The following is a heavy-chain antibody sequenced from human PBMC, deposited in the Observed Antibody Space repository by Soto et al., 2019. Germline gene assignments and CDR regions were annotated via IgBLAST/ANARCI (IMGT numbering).Heavy chain of an antibody. V-gene: IGHV3-30*18. J-gene: IGHJ4*02. D-gene: IGHD4-17*01. CDR2: ISYDGSNK. CDR3: AKANYGDYLAYFDY. Sequence: QVQLVESGGGVVQPGRSLRLSCAASGFTFSSYGMHWVRQAPGKGLEWVAVISYDGSNKYYADSVKSRFTISRDNSKNTLYLQMNRLRAEDTAVYYCAKANYGDYLAYFDYWGQGTLVTVSS. CDR1: GFTFSSYG.